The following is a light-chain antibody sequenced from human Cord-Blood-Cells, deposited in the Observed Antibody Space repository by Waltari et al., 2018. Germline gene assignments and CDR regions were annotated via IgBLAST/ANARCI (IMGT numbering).Light chain of an antibody. V-gene: IGLV2-14*03. J-gene: IGLJ1*01. CDR2: DVS. Sequence: QSALTQPASVSGSPGQSITISCTRPSSDVVGYNYVFWYQQHPGKAPKLMIYDVSNRPSGVSNRFSGSKSGNTASLTISGLQAEDEADYYCSSYTSSSTYVFGTGTKVTVL. CDR1: SSDVVGYNY. CDR3: SSYTSSSTYV.